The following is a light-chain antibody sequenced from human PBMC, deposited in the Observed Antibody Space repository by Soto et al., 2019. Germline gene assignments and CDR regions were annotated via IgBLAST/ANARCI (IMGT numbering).Light chain of an antibody. CDR2: KDS. CDR3: QSADTSGNSDVV. Sequence: SYELTQPPSVSVSPGQTARITCSGDALPKQYAYWYQQKPGQAPGVVIYKDSERRSGIPERFSGSNSGTTVTLTISGVQAEDEADYYCQSADTSGNSDVVFGGGTKLTVL. V-gene: IGLV3-25*03. CDR1: ALPKQY. J-gene: IGLJ2*01.